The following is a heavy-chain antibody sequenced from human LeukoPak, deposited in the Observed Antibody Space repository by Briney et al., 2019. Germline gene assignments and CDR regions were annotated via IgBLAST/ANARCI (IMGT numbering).Heavy chain of an antibody. CDR1: GFTFSSYW. CDR3: VRRNLFDY. CDR2: ISQDGTKQ. V-gene: IGHV3-7*03. Sequence: GGSLRLSCAVSGFTFSSYWMSWLRQAPGKGLECVASISQDGTKQYYVDSVRGRFTISRVDAKNSVYLQMNNLRVQDTAVYYCVRRNLFDYWGQGTLVTVSS. J-gene: IGHJ4*02.